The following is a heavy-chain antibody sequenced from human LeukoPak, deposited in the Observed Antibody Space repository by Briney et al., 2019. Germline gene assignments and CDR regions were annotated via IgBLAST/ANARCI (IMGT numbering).Heavy chain of an antibody. Sequence: PGGSLRLSCAAPGFTFSSYAMSWVRQAPGKGLEWVSAISNSGSSTYYADSVKGRFTISRDNSKNTLYLQMNSLRAEDTAVYYCAKAKIRWVIDYWGQGTLVTVSS. J-gene: IGHJ4*02. V-gene: IGHV3-23*01. D-gene: IGHD4-23*01. CDR3: AKAKIRWVIDY. CDR2: ISNSGSST. CDR1: GFTFSSYA.